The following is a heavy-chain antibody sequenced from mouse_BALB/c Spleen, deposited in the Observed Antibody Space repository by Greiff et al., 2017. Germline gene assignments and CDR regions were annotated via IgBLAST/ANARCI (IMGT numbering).Heavy chain of an antibody. CDR1: GFTFTDYY. CDR2: IRNKANGYTT. Sequence: EVKLVESGGGLVQPGGSLRLSCATSGFTFTDYYMSWVRQPPGKALEWLGFIRNKANGYTTEYSASVKGRFTISRDNSQSILYLQMNTLRAEDSATYYCARARDGYGNYFDYWGQGTTLTVSS. V-gene: IGHV7-3*02. D-gene: IGHD2-10*02. J-gene: IGHJ2*01. CDR3: ARARDGYGNYFDY.